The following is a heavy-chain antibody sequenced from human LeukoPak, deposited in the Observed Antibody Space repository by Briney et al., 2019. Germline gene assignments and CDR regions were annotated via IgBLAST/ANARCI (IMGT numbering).Heavy chain of an antibody. CDR1: GFTFSSYG. J-gene: IGHJ3*02. V-gene: IGHV3-30*18. D-gene: IGHD3-22*01. CDR2: ISYDRSNK. CDR3: AKDLAVVITWAFDI. Sequence: GGSLRLSCAASGFTFSSYGMHWVRQAPGKGLEWVAVISYDRSNKYYADSVKGRFTISRDNSKNTLYLQMNSLRAEDTAVYYCAKDLAVVITWAFDIWGQGTMVTVSS.